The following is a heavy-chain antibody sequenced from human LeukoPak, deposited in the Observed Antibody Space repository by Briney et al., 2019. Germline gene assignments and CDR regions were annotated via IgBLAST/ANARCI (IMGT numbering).Heavy chain of an antibody. D-gene: IGHD3-9*01. CDR2: ISGGGGST. Sequence: GGSLRLSCAASGFTFRTYAMSWVRQAPGKGLEWVSNISGGGGSTYYADSVKGRFTISRDSSRNTLYLQMNSLRAEDTAVYFCAKEKALRDYDILTGYFDYWGQGTLVTVSS. CDR1: GFTFRTYA. CDR3: AKEKALRDYDILTGYFDY. V-gene: IGHV3-23*01. J-gene: IGHJ4*02.